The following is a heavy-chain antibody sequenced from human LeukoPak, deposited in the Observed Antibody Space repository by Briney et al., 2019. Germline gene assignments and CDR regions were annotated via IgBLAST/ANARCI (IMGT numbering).Heavy chain of an antibody. J-gene: IGHJ3*02. V-gene: IGHV4-34*01. Sequence: NSSETLSLTCAVYGGSFSGYYWSWIRQPPGKGLEWIGEINHSGSTNYNPSLKSRVTISVDTSKNQFSLKLSSVTAADTAVYYCARGSGTLPDWFYAFDIWGQGTMVTVSS. CDR2: INHSGST. CDR3: ARGSGTLPDWFYAFDI. CDR1: GGSFSGYY. D-gene: IGHD3-9*01.